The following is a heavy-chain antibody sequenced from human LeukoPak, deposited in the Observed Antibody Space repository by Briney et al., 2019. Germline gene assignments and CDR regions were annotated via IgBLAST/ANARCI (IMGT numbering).Heavy chain of an antibody. CDR2: ISGSGGSR. Sequence: GGSLRLSCAASGFIFSTYAMRWVRQAPGKGVEGVSSISGSGGSRNYGDSVKGRFTSSRDNSKSTLFLQMNSLRAEDTAVYYCAKETSDYGDYVNAFDVWGQGTMVTVSS. CDR3: AKETSDYGDYVNAFDV. D-gene: IGHD4-17*01. V-gene: IGHV3-23*01. J-gene: IGHJ3*01. CDR1: GFIFSTYA.